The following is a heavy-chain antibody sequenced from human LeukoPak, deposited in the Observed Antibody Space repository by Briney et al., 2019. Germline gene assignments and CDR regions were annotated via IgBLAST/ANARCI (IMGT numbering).Heavy chain of an antibody. D-gene: IGHD4-23*01. CDR1: GYTFTAYY. CDR2: INPNSGDT. CDR3: ARAVDYGGTLDY. Sequence: GASVKVSCKASGYTFTAYYMHWVRQAPGQGLEWMGRINPNSGDTNYAQKFQGRVTMTRDTSISTAYMELSRPRSDDTAVYYCARAVDYGGTLDYWGQGTLVTVSS. J-gene: IGHJ4*02. V-gene: IGHV1-2*06.